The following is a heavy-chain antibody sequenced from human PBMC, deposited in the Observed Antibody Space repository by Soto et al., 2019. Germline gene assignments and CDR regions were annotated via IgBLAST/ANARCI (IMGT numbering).Heavy chain of an antibody. Sequence: SETLSLTCSVSGGSISSGDYYWSWIRQPPGKGLEWIGYIYYSGSTYYNPSLKSRVSISVDTSENQFSLKLSSVTAADTAVYYGARDHRGVDYIVYWGQGTLVTVVS. CDR1: GGSISSGDYY. D-gene: IGHD3-10*01. V-gene: IGHV4-30-4*01. J-gene: IGHJ4*02. CDR3: ARDHRGVDYIVY. CDR2: IYYSGST.